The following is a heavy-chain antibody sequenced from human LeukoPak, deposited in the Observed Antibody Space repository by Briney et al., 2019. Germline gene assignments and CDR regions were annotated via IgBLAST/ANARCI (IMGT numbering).Heavy chain of an antibody. J-gene: IGHJ3*02. CDR1: GFTFSSDW. CDR3: AREGYDFWSGYYGSNDAFDI. Sequence: GGSLRLSCAASGFTFSSDWMHWVRQAPGKGLVLVSRINSDGSSTSYADSVKGRFTISRDHAKNTLYLQMNSLRAEDTAVYYCAREGYDFWSGYYGSNDAFDIWGQGTMVTVSS. D-gene: IGHD3-3*01. V-gene: IGHV3-74*01. CDR2: INSDGSST.